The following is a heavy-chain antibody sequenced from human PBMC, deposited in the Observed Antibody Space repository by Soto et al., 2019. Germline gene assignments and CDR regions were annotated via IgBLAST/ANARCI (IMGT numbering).Heavy chain of an antibody. Sequence: SGTLSLTCTVSGGSISSGGYYWSWIRQHPGKGLEWIGYIYYSGSTYYNPSLKSRVTISVDTSKNQFSLKLSSVTAADTAVYYCARGRRGSNYMDVWGKGTTVTVSS. CDR2: IYYSGST. CDR3: ARGRRGSNYMDV. V-gene: IGHV4-31*03. J-gene: IGHJ6*03. CDR1: GGSISSGGYY. D-gene: IGHD2-2*01.